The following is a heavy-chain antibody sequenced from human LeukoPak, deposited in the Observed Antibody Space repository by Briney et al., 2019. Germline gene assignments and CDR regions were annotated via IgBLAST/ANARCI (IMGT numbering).Heavy chain of an antibody. CDR2: IYSGGNT. CDR3: ARVGSGSGGYGSGNYYFDD. V-gene: IGHV3-53*01. D-gene: IGHD3-10*01. Sequence: GGSLRLSCAASGFTVSFNYMTWVRQAPGKGLEWVSLIYSGGNTYYADSVKGRFTISRDESKNTLYLQMNSLRAEDTAVYYCARVGSGSGGYGSGNYYFDDWGPGTLVTVSS. CDR1: GFTVSFNY. J-gene: IGHJ4*02.